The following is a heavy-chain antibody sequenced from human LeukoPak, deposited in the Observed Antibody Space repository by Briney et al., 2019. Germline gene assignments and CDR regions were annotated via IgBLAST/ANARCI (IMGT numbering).Heavy chain of an antibody. CDR2: IYYSGST. Sequence: SETLSLTCTVSGGSISSSSYYWGWIRQPPGKGLEWIGSIYYSGSTYYNPSLKSRVTISVDTSKNQFSLKLSSVTAADTAVYYCTRVPYYGSGSAAFDIWGRGTMVAVSS. D-gene: IGHD3-10*01. J-gene: IGHJ3*02. V-gene: IGHV4-39*07. CDR3: TRVPYYGSGSAAFDI. CDR1: GGSISSSSYY.